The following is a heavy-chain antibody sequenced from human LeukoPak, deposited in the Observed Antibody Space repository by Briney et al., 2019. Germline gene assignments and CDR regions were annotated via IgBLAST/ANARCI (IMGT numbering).Heavy chain of an antibody. Sequence: SETLSLTCSVSGDSMNNYYWNWIRQPPGKGLEWIGYIYYSGSTTYNPSLKSRVAISVDTSINQFSLRLSSVTAADTAVYYCARNPSYQGYFGYWGQGSLVTVSS. CDR3: ARNPSYQGYFGY. CDR1: GDSMNNYY. D-gene: IGHD1-26*01. CDR2: IYYSGST. J-gene: IGHJ4*02. V-gene: IGHV4-59*01.